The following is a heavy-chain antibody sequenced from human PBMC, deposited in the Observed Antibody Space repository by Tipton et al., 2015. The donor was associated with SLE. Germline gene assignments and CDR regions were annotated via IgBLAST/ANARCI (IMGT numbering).Heavy chain of an antibody. CDR3: ARVGWELKDYYYMDV. V-gene: IGHV4-61*08. Sequence: TLSLTCTVSGGSISSGGYYWSWIRQPPGKGLEWIGYIYYSGSTNYNPSLKSRVTISVDTSKNQFSLKLSSVTAADTAVYYCARVGWELKDYYYMDVWGKGTTVTVSS. CDR1: GGSISSGGYY. J-gene: IGHJ6*03. D-gene: IGHD1-26*01. CDR2: IYYSGST.